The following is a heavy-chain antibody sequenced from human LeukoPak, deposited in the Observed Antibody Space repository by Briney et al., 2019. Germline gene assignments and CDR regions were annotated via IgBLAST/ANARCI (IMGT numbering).Heavy chain of an antibody. CDR2: INPNSGGT. D-gene: IGHD2-2*01. Sequence: ASVKVSCKSSGYTFTGHYMHWVRQAPGQGLEWMGWINPNSGGTNYAQKFQGRVTTTRDTSISTAYMELSRLRSDDTAVYYCARDGSGVVVPAAIRNWFDPWGQGTLVTVSS. CDR1: GYTFTGHY. J-gene: IGHJ5*02. V-gene: IGHV1-2*02. CDR3: ARDGSGVVVPAAIRNWFDP.